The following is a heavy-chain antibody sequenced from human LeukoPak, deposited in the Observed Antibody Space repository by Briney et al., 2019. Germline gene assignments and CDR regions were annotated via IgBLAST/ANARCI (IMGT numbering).Heavy chain of an antibody. CDR1: GYTFTGYY. CDR2: INPSSGGT. J-gene: IGHJ4*02. V-gene: IGHV1-2*02. CDR3: ARDVGEYCSSVSCYASDY. Sequence: ASVKVSCKASGYTFTGYYMHWVRQAPGQGLEWMGWINPSSGGTNYAQKFQGRVTMTRDTSISTAYMELSRLRSGDTAIYYCARDVGEYCSSVSCYASDYWGQGTLVTVSS. D-gene: IGHD2-2*01.